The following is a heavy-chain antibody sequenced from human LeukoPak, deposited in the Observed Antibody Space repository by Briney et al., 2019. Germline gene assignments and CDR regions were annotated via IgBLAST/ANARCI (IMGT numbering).Heavy chain of an antibody. CDR1: GFTFYTYA. D-gene: IGHD3-3*01. V-gene: IGHV3-23*01. Sequence: PGGPLRLSCAASGFTFYTYALSWVRQAPGKGLEWVSAISGSGVSPYYADSVKGRFTISRDNSKNSLYLQMNSLRAEDTAVYYCASQIFGVVKNWFDPWGQGTLVTVSS. CDR2: ISGSGVSP. J-gene: IGHJ5*02. CDR3: ASQIFGVVKNWFDP.